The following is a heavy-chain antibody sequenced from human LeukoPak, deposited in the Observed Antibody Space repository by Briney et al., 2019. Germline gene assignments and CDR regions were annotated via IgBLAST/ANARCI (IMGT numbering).Heavy chain of an antibody. CDR3: ARVLGYCSSTSCYGWYARNGYFDY. CDR1: GGSFSGYY. J-gene: IGHJ4*02. D-gene: IGHD2-2*01. V-gene: IGHV4-34*01. CDR2: INHSGST. Sequence: SETLSLTCAVYGGSFSGYYWSWIRQPPGKGLEWIGEINHSGSTNYNPSLKSRVTISVDTSKNQFSLKLSSVTAADTAVYYCARVLGYCSSTSCYGWYARNGYFDYWGQGTLVTVSS.